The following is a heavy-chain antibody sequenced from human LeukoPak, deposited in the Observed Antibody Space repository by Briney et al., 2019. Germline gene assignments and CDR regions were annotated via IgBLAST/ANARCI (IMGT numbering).Heavy chain of an antibody. J-gene: IGHJ5*02. Sequence: GGSLRLSCAASGFTFSTYWMSWVRQAPGKGLEWVANIQQGGSEKYYVDSVKGRFTISRDNAKNSLYLQMNSLRAEDTAVYYCARGLGGYDSSGYYYVWFDPWAREPWSPSPQ. D-gene: IGHD3-22*01. CDR3: ARGLGGYDSSGYYYVWFDP. V-gene: IGHV3-7*01. CDR2: IQQGGSEK. CDR1: GFTFSTYW.